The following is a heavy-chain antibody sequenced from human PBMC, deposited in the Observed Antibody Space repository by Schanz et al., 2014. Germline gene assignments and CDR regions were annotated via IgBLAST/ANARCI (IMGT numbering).Heavy chain of an antibody. CDR2: ISGSGGST. J-gene: IGHJ3*02. Sequence: EVHLLESGGGLVPPGGSLRLSCAASGFNFSDYAMCWVRQAPGKGLEWVSAISGSGGSTYYADSVKGRFTISRDNSKNTLYLQMNSLRAEDTAVYYCAKGRFGELSAFDIWGHGTMVTVSS. V-gene: IGHV3-23*01. D-gene: IGHD3-10*01. CDR3: AKGRFGELSAFDI. CDR1: GFNFSDYA.